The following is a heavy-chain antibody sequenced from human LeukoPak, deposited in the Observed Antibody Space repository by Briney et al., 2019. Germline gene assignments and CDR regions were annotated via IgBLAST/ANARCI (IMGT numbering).Heavy chain of an antibody. D-gene: IGHD5-24*01. Sequence: GGSLRLSCAASGLSVRNKYMGWVRQAPGEGLGWASVIDSGGSTYYADSVRGRFTIPKDNSNNALYLQMNTRRVDDTAVYYCATRPDGSNHPYFDYWGQGTLVTVSS. J-gene: IGHJ4*02. CDR1: GLSVRNKY. V-gene: IGHV3-66*01. CDR3: ATRPDGSNHPYFDY. CDR2: IDSGGST.